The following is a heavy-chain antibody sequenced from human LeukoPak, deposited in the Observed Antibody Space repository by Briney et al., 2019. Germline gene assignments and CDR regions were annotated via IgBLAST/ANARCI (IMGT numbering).Heavy chain of an antibody. V-gene: IGHV3-30*02. D-gene: IGHD6-19*01. CDR3: AKVRWDNSGWYYLDS. CDR2: IRYDGSNK. J-gene: IGHJ4*02. CDR1: GFTFSSYG. Sequence: GGSLRLSCAGSGFTFSSYGMHWVRQAPGKGLEWVAFIRYDGSNKYYADSVKGRFTISRDNSKNTLYLQMNSLRAEDTAVYYCAKVRWDNSGWYYLDSWGQGTLVTVSS.